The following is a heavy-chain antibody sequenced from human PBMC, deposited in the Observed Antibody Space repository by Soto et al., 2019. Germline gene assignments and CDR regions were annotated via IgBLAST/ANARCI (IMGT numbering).Heavy chain of an antibody. J-gene: IGHJ6*02. CDR1: GYTFTSYA. V-gene: IGHV1-3*01. CDR3: ARGGITGTTAYYRMDV. Sequence: ASVKVSCKASGYTFTSYAMHWVRQAPGQRLEWMGWINAGNGNTKYSQKFQGRVTITRDTSASTAYMELSSLRSEDTAVYYCARGGITGTTAYYRMDVWGQGTTVTVSS. D-gene: IGHD1-20*01. CDR2: INAGNGNT.